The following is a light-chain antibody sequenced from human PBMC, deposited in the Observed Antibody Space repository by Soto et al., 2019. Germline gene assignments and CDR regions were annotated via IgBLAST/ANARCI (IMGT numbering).Light chain of an antibody. J-gene: IGKJ4*01. CDR2: AAS. Sequence: DIQMTQSPSSLSASVGDRVTITCRASQGISNYLAWSQQIPGKVPMLLISAASTLQSGVPSRFSGSGSGTDFTLTISSLQPEDVATYYCQKYTNVPAFGGGTKVEIK. CDR3: QKYTNVPA. CDR1: QGISNY. V-gene: IGKV1-27*01.